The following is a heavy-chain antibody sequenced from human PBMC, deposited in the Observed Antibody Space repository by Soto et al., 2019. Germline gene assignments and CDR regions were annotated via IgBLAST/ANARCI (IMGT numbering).Heavy chain of an antibody. CDR3: ARGRGEPAHYFDF. J-gene: IGHJ4*02. CDR2: ISSSTSHT. Sequence: QVQLVESGGGLVKTGGSLRLSCAVSGFTFSDYYMTWIRQAPGKGLEWVSYISSSTSHTNYADSVKGRFTISRDKAKNSLFLQMNSLRAEDTAVYYCARGRGEPAHYFDFWGQRTLVTVSS. CDR1: GFTFSDYY. V-gene: IGHV3-11*05. D-gene: IGHD3-10*01.